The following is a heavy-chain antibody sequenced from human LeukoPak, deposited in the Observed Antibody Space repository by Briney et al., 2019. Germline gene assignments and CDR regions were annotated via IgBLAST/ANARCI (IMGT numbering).Heavy chain of an antibody. CDR3: AKYGPQDSGSSHFDY. CDR1: GFTFSSYA. J-gene: IGHJ4*02. Sequence: GGALRLSCAASGFTFSSYAMSWVRQAPGKGLEWVSAIRDSGSSTHYAGSVKGRFTTSRDNSKNTLFLQMNSLRAEDTAIYYCAKYGPQDSGSSHFDYWGQGALVTVSS. V-gene: IGHV3-23*01. D-gene: IGHD1-26*01. CDR2: IRDSGSST.